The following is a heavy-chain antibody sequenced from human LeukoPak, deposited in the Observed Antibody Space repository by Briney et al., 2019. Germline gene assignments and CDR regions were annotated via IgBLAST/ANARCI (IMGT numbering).Heavy chain of an antibody. CDR3: GKEGGA. D-gene: IGHD3-16*01. V-gene: IGHV3-23*01. J-gene: IGHJ5*02. Sequence: GGSLRLSCAASGITFSNYAMTWVRQAPGKGLTWVSSISGSGVNTYYADSLGGRFTISRDNSKDMLYLQMNSLKVEDTATYYCGKEGGAWGQGTKVTVSS. CDR1: GITFSNYA. CDR2: ISGSGVNT.